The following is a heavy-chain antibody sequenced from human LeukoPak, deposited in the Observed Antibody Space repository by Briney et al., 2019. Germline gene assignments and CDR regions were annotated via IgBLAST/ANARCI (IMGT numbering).Heavy chain of an antibody. Sequence: KPGGSLRLSCAASRFTFSTYSMNWVRQAPGKGLEWVSSISSSGTYIYSTDSVKGRFTISRDNAKNSLYLQMNSLRAEDTAVYYCARAFTVAGTDWYFDLWGRGTLVTVSS. CDR2: ISSSGTYI. V-gene: IGHV3-21*01. J-gene: IGHJ2*01. D-gene: IGHD6-19*01. CDR3: ARAFTVAGTDWYFDL. CDR1: RFTFSTYS.